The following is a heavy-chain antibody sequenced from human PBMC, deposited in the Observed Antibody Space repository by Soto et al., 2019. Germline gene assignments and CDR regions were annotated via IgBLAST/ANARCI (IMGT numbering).Heavy chain of an antibody. CDR1: GFTFSSYG. CDR2: ISYDGSNK. V-gene: IGHV3-30*03. Sequence: XXSLSLSFAPSGFTFSSYGMHWVPQAPGKGLEWVAVISYDGSNKYYADSVKGRFTISRDNAKNSLYLQMNSLRDEDTAVYYCATTMIVVKHAFDIWGQGTMVTVSS. D-gene: IGHD3-22*01. CDR3: ATTMIVVKHAFDI. J-gene: IGHJ3*02.